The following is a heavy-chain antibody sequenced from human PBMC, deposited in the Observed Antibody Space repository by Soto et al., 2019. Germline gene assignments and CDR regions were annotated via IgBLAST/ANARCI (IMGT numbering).Heavy chain of an antibody. J-gene: IGHJ5*02. CDR1: GDSISSASYF. CDR3: ARDNYYDSSGYYNWFDP. D-gene: IGHD3-22*01. Sequence: SETLSLTCTVSGDSISSASYFWGWIRQPPGKGLEWIGSVYFVGNSYYNPSLKSRVTISVDTSKNQFSLKLSSVTAADTAVYYCARDNYYDSSGYYNWFDPWGQGTLVTVSS. CDR2: VYFVGNS. V-gene: IGHV4-39*07.